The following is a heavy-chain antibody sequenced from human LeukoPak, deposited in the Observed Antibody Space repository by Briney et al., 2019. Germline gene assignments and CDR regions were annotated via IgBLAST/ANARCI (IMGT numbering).Heavy chain of an antibody. CDR1: GFTFDDYA. D-gene: IGHD3-22*01. J-gene: IGHJ3*02. CDR3: AKSAPVKNYYDSRGDAFDI. Sequence: PGGSLRLSCAASGFTFDDYAMHWVRQAPGKGLEWVSGISWNSGSIGYADSVKGRFTISRDNAKNSLYLQMNSLRAEDTALYYCAKSAPVKNYYDSRGDAFDIWGQGTMVTVSS. CDR2: ISWNSGSI. V-gene: IGHV3-9*01.